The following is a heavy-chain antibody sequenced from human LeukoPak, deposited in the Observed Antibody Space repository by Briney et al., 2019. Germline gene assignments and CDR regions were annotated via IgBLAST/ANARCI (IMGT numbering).Heavy chain of an antibody. V-gene: IGHV7-4-1*02. J-gene: IGHJ4*02. CDR2: INTNTGNP. D-gene: IGHD3-10*01. Sequence: ASVKVSCKASGCTFSSYAISWVRQAPGQGLEWMGWINTNTGNPTYAQGFTGRVVFSLDTSVSTAYLQISSLKAEDTAVYYCARDRVLLWFGESYYFDYWGQGTLVTVSS. CDR1: GCTFSSYA. CDR3: ARDRVLLWFGESYYFDY.